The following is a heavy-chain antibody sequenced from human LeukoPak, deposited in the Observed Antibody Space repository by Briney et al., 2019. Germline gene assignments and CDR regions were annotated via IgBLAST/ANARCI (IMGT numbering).Heavy chain of an antibody. V-gene: IGHV4-4*07. CDR3: ASHPGSYSSGWYGS. Sequence: PSETLSLTCTVSGGSISSYYWSSIRQPAGKGLEWIGRIYTSGSTNYNPSLKSRVTMSVDTSKNQFSLKLSSVTAVDTALYYCASHPGSYSSGWYGSWGQGTLVTVSS. D-gene: IGHD6-19*01. CDR2: IYTSGST. J-gene: IGHJ5*02. CDR1: GGSISSYY.